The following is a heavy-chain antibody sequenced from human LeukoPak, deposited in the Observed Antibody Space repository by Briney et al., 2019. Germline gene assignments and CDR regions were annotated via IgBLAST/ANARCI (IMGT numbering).Heavy chain of an antibody. V-gene: IGHV4-31*03. J-gene: IGHJ4*02. CDR2: IYYSGST. D-gene: IGHD2-2*01. Sequence: PSQTLSLTCTVSGGSISSGGYYWSWIRQHPGKGLEWIGYIYYSGSTYYNPSFKSRVTISVDTSKNQFSLKLSSVTAADTAVYYCARELGYCSSTSCRTIDYWGQGTLVTVSS. CDR3: ARELGYCSSTSCRTIDY. CDR1: GGSISSGGYY.